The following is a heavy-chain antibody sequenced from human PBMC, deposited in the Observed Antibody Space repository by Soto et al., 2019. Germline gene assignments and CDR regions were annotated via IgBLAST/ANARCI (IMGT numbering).Heavy chain of an antibody. D-gene: IGHD2-15*01. CDR1: GFSVSSNKY. CDR3: VRDSRYCSDRGCSIMRDAFDV. Sequence: VPRQESGPGLVKPSGTLSFTCTVSGFSVSSNKYWSWFHQSPGKLLEWFGDIYHSGTTYYTPSLSHRATISMDKSKNQISLILTSVTAADTAVYHCVRDSRYCSDRGCSIMRDAFDVWGQGTLVTVAS. CDR2: IYHSGTT. J-gene: IGHJ3*01. V-gene: IGHV4-4*02.